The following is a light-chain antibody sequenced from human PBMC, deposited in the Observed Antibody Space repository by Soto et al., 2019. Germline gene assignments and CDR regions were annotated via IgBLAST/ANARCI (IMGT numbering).Light chain of an antibody. CDR1: SSDVGGYNY. V-gene: IGLV2-14*03. J-gene: IGLJ1*01. CDR3: SSYTTSNTRQIV. Sequence: QSALTQPASVSGCPGQSITISCTGTSSDVGGYNYVSWYQHHPGKAPKLIIYDVSNRPSGVSIRFTGSKSDNTASLTISGLQPEDEADYHCSSYTTSNTRQIVFGTGTKVTV. CDR2: DVS.